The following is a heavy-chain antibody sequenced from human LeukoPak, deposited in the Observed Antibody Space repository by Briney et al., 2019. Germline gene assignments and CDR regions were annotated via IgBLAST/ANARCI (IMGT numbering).Heavy chain of an antibody. Sequence: ASVKVSSTVSGHTLTEISMHWVRQAPGKGLEWMGRFDPEDGETMYAENFQGRFTMTEDTSRDTAYMELSSLRSEDTAVYFCATDKGGPGPTFHDPFDNWGQGTMVTVSS. V-gene: IGHV1-24*01. CDR2: FDPEDGET. J-gene: IGHJ3*02. CDR1: GHTLTEIS. CDR3: ATDKGGPGPTFHDPFDN. D-gene: IGHD1-7*01.